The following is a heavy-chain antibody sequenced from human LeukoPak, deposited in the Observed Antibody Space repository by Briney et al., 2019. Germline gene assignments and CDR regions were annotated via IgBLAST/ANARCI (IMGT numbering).Heavy chain of an antibody. Sequence: SETLSFTCAVYGGSFSSYYWSWIRQPPGKGLEWIGYIYYSGSTNYNPSLKSRVTISVDTSKNQFSLKLSSVTAADTAVYYCARSLSYYDSSGYSIWGQGTMVTVSS. CDR1: GGSFSSYY. CDR2: IYYSGST. J-gene: IGHJ3*02. V-gene: IGHV4-59*01. D-gene: IGHD3-22*01. CDR3: ARSLSYYDSSGYSI.